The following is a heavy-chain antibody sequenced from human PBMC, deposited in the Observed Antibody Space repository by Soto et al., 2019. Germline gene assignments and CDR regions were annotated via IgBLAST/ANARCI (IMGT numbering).Heavy chain of an antibody. CDR2: ITSGGDT. V-gene: IGHV3-23*01. J-gene: IGHJ4*02. D-gene: IGHD6-19*01. Sequence: EVQLLESGGGLVQPGGSLRLFCAASGFTFSNYAMTWVRQAPGKGLEWVSTITSGGDTYFGDTLKGRFSIARDISKSTLSLQMNSLRAEDTAVYYCAKTDKFNSQSSGWANRFDSWGQGTLVTVSS. CDR3: AKTDKFNSQSSGWANRFDS. CDR1: GFTFSNYA.